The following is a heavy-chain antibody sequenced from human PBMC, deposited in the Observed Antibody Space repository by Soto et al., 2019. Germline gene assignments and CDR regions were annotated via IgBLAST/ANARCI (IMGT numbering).Heavy chain of an antibody. V-gene: IGHV4-39*01. CDR2: IYYSGST. CDR1: GGSISSSNYY. D-gene: IGHD2-15*01. CDR3: VSGVYCSDGCCSFDA. Sequence: TLSLTCTVCGGSISSSNYYWGWIRQPPWKGLEWIGSIYYSGSTYYNSSLKSRVTISLDTSKNQFSLRLTSVTAADTAVYYCVSGVYCSDGCCSFDAWGQGTLVTVSS. J-gene: IGHJ5*02.